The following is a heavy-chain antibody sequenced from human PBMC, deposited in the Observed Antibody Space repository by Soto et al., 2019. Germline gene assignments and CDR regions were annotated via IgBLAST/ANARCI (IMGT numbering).Heavy chain of an antibody. CDR3: GKVLVGATGHTDSDS. Sequence: SGTLSLTCTVSGGSIYRSGYYWGWIRQPPGRGLEWIGNIDYNGVTYSNPSLKSRVTISRDTSKNQFSPKLTSVTAADTALYYCGKVLVGATGHTDSDSWGPGTLVTVSS. CDR2: IDYNGVT. D-gene: IGHD2-15*01. J-gene: IGHJ4*02. V-gene: IGHV4-39*01. CDR1: GGSIYRSGYY.